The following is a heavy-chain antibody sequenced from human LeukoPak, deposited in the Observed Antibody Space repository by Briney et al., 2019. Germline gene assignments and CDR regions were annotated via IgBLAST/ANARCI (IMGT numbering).Heavy chain of an antibody. D-gene: IGHD3-10*01. Sequence: PGASVKVSCKASGYXFTSYGISWVRQAPGQGREWMGWINPNSGGTNYAQKFQGRVTMTRDTSISTAYMGLSRLRSDDTAVYYCARAPPGGSIRGVIIHFDYWGQGTLVTVSS. CDR3: ARAPPGGSIRGVIIHFDY. CDR1: GYXFTSYG. V-gene: IGHV1-2*02. CDR2: INPNSGGT. J-gene: IGHJ4*02.